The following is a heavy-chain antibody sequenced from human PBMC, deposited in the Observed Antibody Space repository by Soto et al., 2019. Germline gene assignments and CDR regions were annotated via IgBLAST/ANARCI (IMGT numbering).Heavy chain of an antibody. CDR1: GFTFSSYG. Sequence: QVQLVESGGGVVQPGRSLRLSCAASGFTFSSYGMHWVRQAPGKGLEWVAVIWYDGSNKYYADSVKGRFTISRDNSKNTLYLQMNSLRAEDTAVYYCAKVGVEVVAIMDVWGKGTTVTVSS. CDR3: AKVGVEVVAIMDV. J-gene: IGHJ6*03. V-gene: IGHV3-33*06. CDR2: IWYDGSNK. D-gene: IGHD2-15*01.